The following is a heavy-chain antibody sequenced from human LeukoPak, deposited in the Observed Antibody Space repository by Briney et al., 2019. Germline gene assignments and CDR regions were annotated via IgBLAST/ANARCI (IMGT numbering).Heavy chain of an antibody. CDR1: GFTFRDYY. CDR2: ISRNS. D-gene: IGHD1-26*01. V-gene: IGHV3-11*05. CDR3: ARGGGTYFSDY. Sequence: PGGSLRLSCAASGFTFRDYYMSWIRQAPGKGLEWISYISRNSDYADSVKGRFIISRGNAKNSLYLQMNSLRAEDTAVYYCARGGGTYFSDYWGQGTLVTVSS. J-gene: IGHJ4*02.